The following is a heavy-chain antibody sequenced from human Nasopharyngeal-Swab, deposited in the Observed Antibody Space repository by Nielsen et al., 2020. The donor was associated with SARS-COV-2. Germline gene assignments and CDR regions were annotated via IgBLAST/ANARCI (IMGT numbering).Heavy chain of an antibody. CDR3: ARDRSRWLQKLTPDAFDI. CDR1: GGTFSSYA. V-gene: IGHV1-69*13. CDR2: IIPIFGTA. D-gene: IGHD5-24*01. Sequence: SVKVSCKASGGTFSSYAISWVRQAPGQGLEWMGGIIPIFGTANYAQKFQGRVTITADESTSTAYMELSSLRSEDTAVYYCARDRSRWLQKLTPDAFDIWCQGTMVTVSS. J-gene: IGHJ3*02.